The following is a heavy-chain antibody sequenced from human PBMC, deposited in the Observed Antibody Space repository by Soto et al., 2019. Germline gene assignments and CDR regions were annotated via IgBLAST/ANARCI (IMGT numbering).Heavy chain of an antibody. CDR1: GFTFSSYD. D-gene: IGHD6-19*01. CDR3: AGHGAQWLNWFDP. J-gene: IGHJ5*02. Sequence: EVQLVESGGGLVQPGGSLRLSCAASGFTFSSYDMNWVRQAPGKGRDWVSSISSSSSTIYYAVSVKGRFTIPRDDAMSSPYLQMNGTRAEDTSVYYCAGHGAQWLNWFDPWGQGILVTVSS. V-gene: IGHV3-48*01. CDR2: ISSSSSTI.